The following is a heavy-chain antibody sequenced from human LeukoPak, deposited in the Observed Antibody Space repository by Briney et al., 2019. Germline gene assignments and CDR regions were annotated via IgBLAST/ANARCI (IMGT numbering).Heavy chain of an antibody. CDR1: GDSVSSNSAA. J-gene: IGHJ4*02. CDR2: TYYRCKWYN. D-gene: IGHD6-19*01. V-gene: IGHV6-1*01. CDR3: ARDKRLVLGY. Sequence: SQTLSLTCAISGDSVSSNSAAWNWIRQSPSRGLEWLGRTYYRCKWYNDYSGSVKSRININPDTSKNQFSLQMNYVTPEDTAVYYCARDKRLVLGYWGQGTLVTVSS.